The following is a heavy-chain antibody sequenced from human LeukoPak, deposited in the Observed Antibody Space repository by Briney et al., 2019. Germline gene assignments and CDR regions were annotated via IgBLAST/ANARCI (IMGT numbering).Heavy chain of an antibody. V-gene: IGHV4-39*01. Sequence: SETLSLTCTVSGGSISSSDYYWGWIRQPPRKGLEWIGSIYYSGHTYYTPSLKSRVAMSVDTSKNQFSLRLSSVTAADTAVYYCARYRGSPLVYFDSWGQGTLVTVSS. J-gene: IGHJ4*02. CDR3: ARYRGSPLVYFDS. CDR1: GGSISSSDYY. CDR2: IYYSGHT. D-gene: IGHD1-26*01.